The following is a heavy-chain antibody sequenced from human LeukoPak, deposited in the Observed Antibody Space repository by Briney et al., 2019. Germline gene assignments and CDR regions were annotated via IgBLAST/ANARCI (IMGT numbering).Heavy chain of an antibody. CDR1: GYRFNAYW. Sequence: GESLKISCKGSGYRFNAYWIAWVRQMPGKGLEWMGIRYPDDYNTRYSPSFQGQVTITADKSVRTAYLQWSSLKASDTAMYYCARPNITSYYDSRGYDAFDVWGQGTMVTVSS. V-gene: IGHV5-51*01. CDR2: RYPDDYNT. D-gene: IGHD3-22*01. J-gene: IGHJ3*01. CDR3: ARPNITSYYDSRGYDAFDV.